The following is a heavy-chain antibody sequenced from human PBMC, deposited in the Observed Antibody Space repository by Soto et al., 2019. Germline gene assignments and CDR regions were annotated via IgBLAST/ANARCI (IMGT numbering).Heavy chain of an antibody. J-gene: IGHJ6*02. Sequence: QVQLQESGPGLVKPSQTLSLTCTVSGGSISSGGYYWSWIRQHPGKGLEWIGYIYYSGSTYYNPSLKGRVTISVDTSKNQFSLKLSSVTAADTAVYYCARGGGCISTSCYSGYYYGMDVWGQGTTVTVSS. CDR2: IYYSGST. V-gene: IGHV4-31*03. CDR1: GGSISSGGYY. D-gene: IGHD2-2*01. CDR3: ARGGGCISTSCYSGYYYGMDV.